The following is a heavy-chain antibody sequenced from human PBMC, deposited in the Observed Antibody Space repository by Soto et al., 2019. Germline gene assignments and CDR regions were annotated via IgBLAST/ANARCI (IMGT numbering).Heavy chain of an antibody. CDR3: AREPPRGYYGSGSYNGFDP. V-gene: IGHV4-34*01. CDR2: SNHSGST. J-gene: IGHJ5*02. Sequence: PSETLSLTCAVYGGSYSGSYWSWIRPPPGKGLEWIGESNHSGSTNYNPSLKSRVTRSVHTSKNQFSLRRSSVTAADTAVYYCAREPPRGYYGSGSYNGFDPGGQGTLVTVS. CDR1: GGSYSGSY. D-gene: IGHD3-10*01.